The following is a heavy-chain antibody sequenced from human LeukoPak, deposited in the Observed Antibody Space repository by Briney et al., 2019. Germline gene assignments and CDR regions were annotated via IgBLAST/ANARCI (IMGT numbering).Heavy chain of an antibody. D-gene: IGHD5-12*01. V-gene: IGHV3-23*01. CDR3: AKDHLIVATTDLDY. Sequence: GGSLRLSCAASGFPFSSYAMSWVRQAPGKGLEWVSAISGSGGSTYYADSVRGRFTISRDNSKNTLYLQMNSLRAEDTAVYYCAKDHLIVATTDLDYWGQGTLVTVSS. CDR2: ISGSGGST. J-gene: IGHJ4*02. CDR1: GFPFSSYA.